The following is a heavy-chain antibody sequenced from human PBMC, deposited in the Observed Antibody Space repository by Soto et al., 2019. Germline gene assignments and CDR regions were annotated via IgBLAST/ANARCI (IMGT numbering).Heavy chain of an antibody. J-gene: IGHJ3*02. CDR2: ISYEGSNK. V-gene: IGHV3-30*18. D-gene: IGHD5-12*01. CDR3: AKTRATISRVYALDI. CDR1: GFTFSSYG. Sequence: GGSLRLSCAASGFTFSSYGMHWVRQAPGKGLEWVAVISYEGSNKYYADSVKGRFTISRDNSKNTLYLQMNSLRAEDTAVYYCAKTRATISRVYALDIWGQGTMVTVSS.